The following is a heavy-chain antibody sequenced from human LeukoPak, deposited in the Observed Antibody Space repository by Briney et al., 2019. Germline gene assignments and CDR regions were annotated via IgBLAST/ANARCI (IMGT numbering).Heavy chain of an antibody. J-gene: IGHJ3*02. V-gene: IGHV3-9*03. CDR2: ISWNSGSI. Sequence: GGSLRLSCAASGFTFDDYAMHWVRHAPGKGLEWVSGISWNSGSIGYADSVKGRFTISRDNAKNSLYLQMNSLRAEDMALYYCAKDLRSSSWDAFDIWGQGTTVTVSS. CDR3: AKDLRSSSWDAFDI. D-gene: IGHD6-13*01. CDR1: GFTFDDYA.